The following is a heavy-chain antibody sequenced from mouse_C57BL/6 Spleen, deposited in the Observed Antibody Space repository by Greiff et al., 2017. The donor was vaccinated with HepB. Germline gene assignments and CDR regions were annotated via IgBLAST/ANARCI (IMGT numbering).Heavy chain of an antibody. CDR2: ISSGGSYT. D-gene: IGHD1-1*01. CDR3: ARQDGSSYGRFAY. CDR1: GFTFRRYG. J-gene: IGHJ3*01. Sequence: EVKLVESGGDLVKPGGSLKLSCAASGFTFRRYGMSWVRQTPDKRLEWVATISSGGSYTYYPDSVKGRFTISRDNAKNTLYLQMSSLKSEDTAMYYCARQDGSSYGRFAYWGQGTLVTVSA. V-gene: IGHV5-6*01.